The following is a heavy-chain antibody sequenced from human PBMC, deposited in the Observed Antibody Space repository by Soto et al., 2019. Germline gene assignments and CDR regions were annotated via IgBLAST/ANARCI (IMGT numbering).Heavy chain of an antibody. CDR1: GGTFSSYA. J-gene: IGHJ6*02. CDR3: AREEVLRQLEEYYYYYYGMDV. D-gene: IGHD6-13*01. CDR2: IIPIFGTA. Sequence: QVQLVQSGAEVKKPGSSVKVSCKASGGTFSSYAISWVRQAPGQGLEWLGGIIPIFGTANYAQKFQGRVTITADESTSTAYMELSSLRSEDTAVYYCAREEVLRQLEEYYYYYYGMDVWGQGTTVTVSS. V-gene: IGHV1-69*12.